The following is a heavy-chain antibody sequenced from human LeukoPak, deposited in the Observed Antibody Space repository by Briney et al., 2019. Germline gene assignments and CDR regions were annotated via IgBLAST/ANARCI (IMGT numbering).Heavy chain of an antibody. D-gene: IGHD3-16*01. V-gene: IGHV3-48*03. CDR3: ARVGPWVKPDYYYYYMDV. Sequence: GGSLRLSCAASGFTFSSYEMNWVRQAPGKGLEWVSYISSSGSTIYYADSVKGRFTISRDNAKNSLYLQMNSLRAEDTAVYYCARVGPWVKPDYYYYYMDVWGKGTTVTVSS. CDR2: ISSSGSTI. J-gene: IGHJ6*03. CDR1: GFTFSSYE.